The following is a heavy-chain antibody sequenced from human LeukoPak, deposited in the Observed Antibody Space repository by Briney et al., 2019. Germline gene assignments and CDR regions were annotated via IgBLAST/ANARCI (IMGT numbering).Heavy chain of an antibody. CDR1: GGSISSDDYY. J-gene: IGHJ5*02. V-gene: IGHV4-30-4*01. Sequence: SETLSLTCTVSGGSISSDDYYWSWIRQPPGKGLEWIGNIYYSGSTYCNPSLKSRVTISVDTSKNQFSLRLSSVTAADTAVYYCARVDLFSISWRASNWFDPWGQGTLVTVSS. CDR3: ARVDLFSISWRASNWFDP. CDR2: IYYSGST. D-gene: IGHD6-13*01.